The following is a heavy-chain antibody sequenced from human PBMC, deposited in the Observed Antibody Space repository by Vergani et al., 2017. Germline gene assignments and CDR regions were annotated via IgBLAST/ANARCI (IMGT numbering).Heavy chain of an antibody. D-gene: IGHD3-22*01. V-gene: IGHV3-48*04. J-gene: IGHJ4*02. CDR1: GFTFSSYS. Sequence: EVQLVESGGGLVQPGGSLRLSCAASGFTFSSYSMNWVRQAPGKGLEWVSYISSSSSTIYYENSVKGRFNISRDNAKNSLYLQMNSLRAEDTAVYYCARRHTGYYYDSSGYYSLDYWGQGTLVTVSS. CDR2: ISSSSSTI. CDR3: ARRHTGYYYDSSGYYSLDY.